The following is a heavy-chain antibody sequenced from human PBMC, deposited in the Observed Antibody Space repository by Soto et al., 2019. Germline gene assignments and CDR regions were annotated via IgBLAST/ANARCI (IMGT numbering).Heavy chain of an antibody. CDR2: IIPVFGTP. D-gene: IGHD3-22*01. CDR3: ARGAATKIIVTTCYGLDV. Sequence: QVQVVQSGAEVKKPGSSVKVSCKASGGSFSNYGISWVRQAPGQGLEWMGGIIPVFGTPHYAQKFQDRVTXXAXXSTSTVYMEVSSLTSEDTAVSYCARGAATKIIVTTCYGLDVGGQGTTVTGSS. CDR1: GGSFSNYG. V-gene: IGHV1-69*12. J-gene: IGHJ6*02.